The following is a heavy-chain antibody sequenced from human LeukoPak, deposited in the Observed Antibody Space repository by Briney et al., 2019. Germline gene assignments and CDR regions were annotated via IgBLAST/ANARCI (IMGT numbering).Heavy chain of an antibody. CDR2: ITSRGSAI. J-gene: IGHJ4*02. V-gene: IGHV3-48*01. D-gene: IGHD6-19*01. Sequence: PGGALRLSCAASVFSFRSHGMNWGREAPGEGLEWGSYITSRGSAIYYADSVKGRFTISRDNAKNSLYLQMNRLRAEDTAVYYCARDVAASGWATFYWGPGTLVTVSS. CDR3: ARDVAASGWATFY. CDR1: VFSFRSHG.